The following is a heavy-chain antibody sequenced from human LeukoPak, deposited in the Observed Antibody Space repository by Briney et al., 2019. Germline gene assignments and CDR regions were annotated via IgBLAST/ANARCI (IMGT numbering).Heavy chain of an antibody. CDR3: ARDLYSATNGMDV. CDR1: GGTFSSYS. J-gene: IGHJ6*02. CDR2: ISSSSSYI. D-gene: IGHD6-25*01. V-gene: IGHV3-21*01. Sequence: GGSLRLSCAASGGTFSSYSMSWVRQAPGKGLEWVSSISSSSSYIYYVDSVKGRFTITRDNAKNSLYLQMNSLRAEDTAVYYCARDLYSATNGMDVWGQGTTVTVSS.